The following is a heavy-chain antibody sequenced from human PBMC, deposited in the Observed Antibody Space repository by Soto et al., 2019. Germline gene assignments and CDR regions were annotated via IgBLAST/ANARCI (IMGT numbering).Heavy chain of an antibody. CDR2: VHDSWGS. Sequence: QVPLQESGPGLVKPSETLSLSCTVSGGSISNYYWSWFRQTPGKGLEWIGYVHDSWGSNYNPSLKSPVAISLDTSKSQFSLKLTSVTATDTAVYYCARQGFRALHGLVDVWGQGTTVTVSS. CDR1: GGSISNYY. D-gene: IGHD1-26*01. V-gene: IGHV4-59*08. CDR3: ARQGFRALHGLVDV. J-gene: IGHJ6*02.